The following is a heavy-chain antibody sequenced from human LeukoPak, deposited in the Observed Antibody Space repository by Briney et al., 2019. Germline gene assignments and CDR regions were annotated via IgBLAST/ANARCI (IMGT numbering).Heavy chain of an antibody. Sequence: RASVKVSCKASGYTFTGYYMHWVRQAPGQGLEWMGWINPNSGGTNYAQKFQGRVTMTRDTSISTAYMELSRLRSDDTAVYYCARGQSAGVVIYYYYGMDVWGQGTTVTVSS. D-gene: IGHD3-3*01. CDR3: ARGQSAGVVIYYYYGMDV. J-gene: IGHJ6*02. CDR1: GYTFTGYY. CDR2: INPNSGGT. V-gene: IGHV1-2*02.